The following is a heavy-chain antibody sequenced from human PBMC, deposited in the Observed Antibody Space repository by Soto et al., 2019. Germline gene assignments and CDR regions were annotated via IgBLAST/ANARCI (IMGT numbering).Heavy chain of an antibody. J-gene: IGHJ3*01. CDR2: IFYSGST. D-gene: IGHD6-13*01. Sequence: SETLSLTCTVSGGSLSSYYWNWMRQPPGKGLEWIGYIFYSGSTNYNPSLKSRVTLSLDASKNQFSLRLSSVTAADTAVYYCARDRMAADATEVAFDFWGQGTMVTVSS. V-gene: IGHV4-59*01. CDR3: ARDRMAADATEVAFDF. CDR1: GGSLSSYY.